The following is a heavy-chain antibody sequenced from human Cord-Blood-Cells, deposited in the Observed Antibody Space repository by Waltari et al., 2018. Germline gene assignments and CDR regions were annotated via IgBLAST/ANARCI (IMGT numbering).Heavy chain of an antibody. Sequence: RLVEYVGGLVQLGGSLRLSCADSVFTVRSHWMHRVCQAPGKGLVWVSRINSDGSSTSYADSVKGRFTISRDNAKNTLYLQMNSLRAEDTAVYYCARVAVYGDVFDYWGQGTLVTVSS. J-gene: IGHJ4*02. CDR1: VFTVRSHW. CDR2: INSDGSST. V-gene: IGHV3-74*01. D-gene: IGHD4-17*01. CDR3: ARVAVYGDVFDY.